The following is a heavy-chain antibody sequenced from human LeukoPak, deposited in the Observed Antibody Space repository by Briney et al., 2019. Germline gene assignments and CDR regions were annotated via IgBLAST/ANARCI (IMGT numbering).Heavy chain of an antibody. Sequence: GASVKVSCKASGYTFTGYYMLWVRQAPGQGLEWMGWINPNSGGTNYAQKFQGRVTMTRDTSISTAYMELSRLRSDDTAVYYCLGYSSSSFPVWGQGTLVTVSS. D-gene: IGHD6-6*01. CDR2: INPNSGGT. CDR3: LGYSSSSFPV. V-gene: IGHV1-2*02. J-gene: IGHJ4*02. CDR1: GYTFTGYY.